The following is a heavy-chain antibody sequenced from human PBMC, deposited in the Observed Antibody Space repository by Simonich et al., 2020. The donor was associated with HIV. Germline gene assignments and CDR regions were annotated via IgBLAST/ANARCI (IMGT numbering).Heavy chain of an antibody. Sequence: QVQLQQWGAGLLKPSETLSLTGAVYGGSFSGSYWRWIRQPPGKGLEWIGEINHSESTNYNPSLKSRVTISVDTSKNQFSLKLSSVTAADTAVYYCARLTAGGLGEYFQHWGQGTLVTVSS. CDR2: INHSEST. CDR1: GGSFSGSY. CDR3: ARLTAGGLGEYFQH. J-gene: IGHJ1*01. V-gene: IGHV4-34*01. D-gene: IGHD6-13*01.